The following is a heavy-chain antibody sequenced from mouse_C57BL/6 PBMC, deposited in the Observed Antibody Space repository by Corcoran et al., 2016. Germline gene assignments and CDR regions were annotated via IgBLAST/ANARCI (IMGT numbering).Heavy chain of an antibody. Sequence: EVQLQQSGPGLVKPEASVMITCKASGYTFTDYYMSWVRQSHGKSLEWIGDINPNNGGTSYNQKITGKATLTVDKYYSTAYMELRRLTSEDSAVYYCERDYYWSCYYAMDYWGQGTSVTVSS. D-gene: IGHD1-1*01. CDR1: GYTFTDYY. CDR2: INPNNGGT. J-gene: IGHJ4*01. V-gene: IGHV1-26*01. CDR3: ERDYYWSCYYAMDY.